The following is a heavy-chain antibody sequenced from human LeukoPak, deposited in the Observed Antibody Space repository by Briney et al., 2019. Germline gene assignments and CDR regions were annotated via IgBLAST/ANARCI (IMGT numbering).Heavy chain of an antibody. D-gene: IGHD4-17*01. V-gene: IGHV3-23*01. J-gene: IGHJ5*02. CDR2: ITGSHGRT. CDR1: GFTFSSFA. CDR3: TKDPNGDYVGAFDP. Sequence: GGSLRLSCEASGFTFSSFAMTWVRQAPGKGLEWVSSITGSHGRTYNTDSVKGRSTISRDNPQNTLYLQMNSLRAEDTAVYYCTKDPNGDYVGAFDPWGQGTLVTVSS.